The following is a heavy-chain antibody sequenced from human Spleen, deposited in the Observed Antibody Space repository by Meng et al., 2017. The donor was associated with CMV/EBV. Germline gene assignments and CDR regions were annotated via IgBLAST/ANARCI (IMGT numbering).Heavy chain of an antibody. Sequence: LGLSCSASGFTFGSYAVNGVRQAPGKGREWVSAVSGSGGSTYYADSVKGRFTISRDSSKNTLYLQMNSLRAEDTALYYCVRGGDLRIWGQGTMVTVSS. CDR1: GFTFGSYA. V-gene: IGHV3-23*01. CDR2: VSGSGGST. D-gene: IGHD2-21*02. J-gene: IGHJ3*02. CDR3: VRGGDLRI.